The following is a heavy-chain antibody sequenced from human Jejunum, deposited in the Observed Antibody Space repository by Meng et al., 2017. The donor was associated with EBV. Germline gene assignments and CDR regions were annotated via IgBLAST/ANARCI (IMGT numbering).Heavy chain of an antibody. Sequence: EVQLVESGGGSVQPGXXXXLSCAASAFTFGSYWMHWVRQAPGKGLVWVSRIKSDGTTTNYADSVEGRFTISRDNAKNTLYLQMDSLRAEDTAVYYCTRGVGGTSYFDYWGQGTLVTVSS. CDR1: AFTFGSYW. J-gene: IGHJ4*02. D-gene: IGHD1-26*01. V-gene: IGHV3-74*01. CDR2: IKSDGTTT. CDR3: TRGVGGTSYFDY.